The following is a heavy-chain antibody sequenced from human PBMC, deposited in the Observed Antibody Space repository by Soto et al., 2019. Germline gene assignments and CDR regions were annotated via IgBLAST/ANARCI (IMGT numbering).Heavy chain of an antibody. Sequence: ASVKVSCKASGHSITSHYMHWVRQAPGQGLEWMGTIDPTGGIRNYAQRFQGRLTVTRDTSTSTVYMELSSLTSEDTAVYYCARARGGYYDFWGQGTLVTVSS. D-gene: IGHD3-22*01. J-gene: IGHJ4*02. CDR2: IDPTGGIR. CDR1: GHSITSHY. CDR3: ARARGGYYDF. V-gene: IGHV1-46*01.